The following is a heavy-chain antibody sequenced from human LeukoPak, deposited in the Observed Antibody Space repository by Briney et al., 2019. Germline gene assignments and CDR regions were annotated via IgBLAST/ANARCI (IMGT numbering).Heavy chain of an antibody. Sequence: GGSLRLSCAASGFTFSSYAMNWVRQAPGKGLEWVSVISGSGGSTYYADSVKGRFTISRDSSKNTLYLQMNSLRAEDTAVYYCARGTMVRGVIISTRHDAFDIWGQGTMATVSS. V-gene: IGHV3-23*01. CDR3: ARGTMVRGVIISTRHDAFDI. J-gene: IGHJ3*02. D-gene: IGHD3-10*01. CDR2: ISGSGGST. CDR1: GFTFSSYA.